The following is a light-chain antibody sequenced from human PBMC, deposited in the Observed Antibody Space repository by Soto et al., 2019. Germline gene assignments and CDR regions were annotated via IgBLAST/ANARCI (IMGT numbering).Light chain of an antibody. CDR2: GAS. Sequence: EIVMTQSPATLSVSPGERATLSCRASQSVSSNFAWYQQKPGQAPRLLIYGASTRATGIPARFIGSGSGTEFTLTISSLQSEDLAVYYCQQYNSWPPLTFGGGTKVEIK. CDR3: QQYNSWPPLT. V-gene: IGKV3-15*01. CDR1: QSVSSN. J-gene: IGKJ4*01.